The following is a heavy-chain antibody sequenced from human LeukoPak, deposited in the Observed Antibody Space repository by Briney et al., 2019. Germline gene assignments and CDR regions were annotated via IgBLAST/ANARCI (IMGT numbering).Heavy chain of an antibody. CDR2: ISSNGGST. CDR3: VKDPVPRFVVTAPGAL. J-gene: IGHJ4*02. Sequence: GGSLRLSCSASGFTFSSYAMHWVRQAPGKGLVYVSAISSNGGSTYYADSVKGRFTISRDNSKNTLYLQMSSLRAEDTAVYYCVKDPVPRFVVTAPGALWGQGTLVTVSS. D-gene: IGHD2-21*02. V-gene: IGHV3-64D*06. CDR1: GFTFSSYA.